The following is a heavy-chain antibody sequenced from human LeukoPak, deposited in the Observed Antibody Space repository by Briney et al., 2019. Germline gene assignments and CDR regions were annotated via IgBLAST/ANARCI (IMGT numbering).Heavy chain of an antibody. CDR2: IKRKGDDGTI. D-gene: IGHD3/OR15-3a*01. Sequence: GGSLRLSCAASGFTFGNAWMSWVRQAPGRGLEWVGRIKRKGDDGTIDYAAPVKGRLSISRDDSKNTLYLQMNSLKSEDTAVYYCTAGTGRSDFDYWGQGTLVTVSS. CDR1: GFTFGNAW. V-gene: IGHV3-15*01. CDR3: TAGTGRSDFDY. J-gene: IGHJ4*02.